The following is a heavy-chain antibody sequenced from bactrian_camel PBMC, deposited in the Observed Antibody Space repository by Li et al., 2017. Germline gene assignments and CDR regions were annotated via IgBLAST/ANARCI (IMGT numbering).Heavy chain of an antibody. D-gene: IGHD2*01. V-gene: IGHV3S1*01. CDR2: IADADADRT. Sequence: HVQLVESGGGSVQAGGSLRLSCRIPKRTHSNYCMGWFRQAPGKGREGVAAIADADADRTRYAKSVKGRFTISKDNAANTLYLQLNGLKTEDTAMYYCTRGYRGTSAPPGPGTQVTVS. CDR1: KRTHSNYC. J-gene: IGHJ4*01.